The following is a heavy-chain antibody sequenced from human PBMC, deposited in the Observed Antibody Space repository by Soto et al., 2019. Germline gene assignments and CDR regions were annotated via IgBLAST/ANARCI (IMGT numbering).Heavy chain of an antibody. J-gene: IGHJ4*02. D-gene: IGHD4-17*01. V-gene: IGHV4-30-4*01. CDR3: ARSGDYVAFDY. CDR1: GGSISSGDYK. Sequence: QVQLQESGPGLVKPSQTLSRTCTVSGGSISSGDYKWSWIRQPPGKGLEWIGYIYYSGYTYNNPSLKSRVTISVDTSKNQFSLKLSSVTAADTAVYYCARSGDYVAFDYWGQGTLVTVSS. CDR2: IYYSGYT.